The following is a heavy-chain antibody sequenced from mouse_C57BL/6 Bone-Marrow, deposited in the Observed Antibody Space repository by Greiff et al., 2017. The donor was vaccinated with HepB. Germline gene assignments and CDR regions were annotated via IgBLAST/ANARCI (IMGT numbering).Heavy chain of an antibody. J-gene: IGHJ1*03. V-gene: IGHV1-22*01. CDR3: ARSCTDTRITAVGYWYFDV. D-gene: IGHD1-1*01. CDR2: INPNNGGT. CDR1: GYTFTDYN. Sequence: EVQLQQSGPELVKPGASVKMSCKASGYTFTDYNMHWVKQSHGKSLEWIGYINPNNGGTSYNQKFKGKATLTVNKSSSTAYMELRSLTSEDSAVYYCARSCTDTRITAVGYWYFDVWGTGTTVTVSS.